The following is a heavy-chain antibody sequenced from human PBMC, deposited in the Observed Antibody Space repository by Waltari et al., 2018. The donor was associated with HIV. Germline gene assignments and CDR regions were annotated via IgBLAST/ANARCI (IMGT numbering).Heavy chain of an antibody. V-gene: IGHV4-31*03. CDR1: GGSISSGGYY. CDR2: IYYSGST. CDR3: ARDRDSRGYGMDV. D-gene: IGHD3-10*01. Sequence: QVQLQESGPGLVKPSQTLSLTCTVSGGSISSGGYYWSWISQHPGKGLEWIGYIYYSGSTYYNPSLKSRVTISVDTSKNQFSLKLSSVTAADTAVYYCARDRDSRGYGMDVWGQGTTVTVSS. J-gene: IGHJ6*02.